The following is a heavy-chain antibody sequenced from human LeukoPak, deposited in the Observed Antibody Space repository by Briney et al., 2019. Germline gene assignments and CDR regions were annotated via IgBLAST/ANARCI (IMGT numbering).Heavy chain of an antibody. V-gene: IGHV1-18*01. CDR3: ARGYDYGDYVGDLDY. D-gene: IGHD4-17*01. J-gene: IGHJ4*02. Sequence: ASVKVSCKASGYTFTSYPISWVRQAPGQGLEWMGWITTYNGNTKFAQKLQGRVTMTTDTPTSTAYMDLRGLRSDDTAVYYCARGYDYGDYVGDLDYWGQGTLVTVSS. CDR1: GYTFTSYP. CDR2: ITTYNGNT.